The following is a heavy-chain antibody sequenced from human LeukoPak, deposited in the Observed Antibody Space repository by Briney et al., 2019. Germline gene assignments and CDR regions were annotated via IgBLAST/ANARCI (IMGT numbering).Heavy chain of an antibody. CDR2: ISPNGSA. Sequence: GGSLRLSCAASGFTFSNYAMSWVRQAPGKGLEWVSVISPNGSAYNADPVKGRFTISRDNSKDTVYLQMDSLRAEDTATYYCAKSRSAMVRGVIEYWGQGTLVTVSS. CDR3: AKSRSAMVRGVIEY. J-gene: IGHJ4*02. V-gene: IGHV3-23*01. D-gene: IGHD3-10*01. CDR1: GFTFSNYA.